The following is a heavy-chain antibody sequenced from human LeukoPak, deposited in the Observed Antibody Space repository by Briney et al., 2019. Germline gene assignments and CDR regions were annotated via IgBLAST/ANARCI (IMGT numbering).Heavy chain of an antibody. D-gene: IGHD3-22*01. Sequence: GASVKVSCKASGYTFTGYYMHWVRQAPGQGLEWMGWINPNSGGTSYAQKFQGRVTMTRDTSISTAYMELSRLRSDDTAVYYCARVRSDYYDSSGYYLDDEFDYWGQGTLVTVSS. CDR3: ARVRSDYYDSSGYYLDDEFDY. V-gene: IGHV1-2*02. CDR1: GYTFTGYY. CDR2: INPNSGGT. J-gene: IGHJ4*02.